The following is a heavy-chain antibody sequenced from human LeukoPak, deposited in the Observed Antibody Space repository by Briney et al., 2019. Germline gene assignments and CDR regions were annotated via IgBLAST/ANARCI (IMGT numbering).Heavy chain of an antibody. D-gene: IGHD6-13*01. Sequence: PSETLSLTCTVSGGSISSGSYYWSWIRQPAGKGLEWIGRIYTSGSTNYNPSLKSRVTISVDTSKNQFSLKLSSVTAADTAVYYCARDIAAADIWFDYWGQGTLVTVSS. CDR1: GGSISSGSYY. CDR2: IYTSGST. V-gene: IGHV4-61*02. J-gene: IGHJ4*02. CDR3: ARDIAAADIWFDY.